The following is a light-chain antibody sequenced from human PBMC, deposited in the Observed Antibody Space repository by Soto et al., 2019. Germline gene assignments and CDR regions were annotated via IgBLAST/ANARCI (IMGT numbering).Light chain of an antibody. Sequence: QSALTQPPSASGTPGQSLTICCAGSSSNIGSHYVYWYQHLPGTAPKLLIFRDGQRPSGVPDRFFGSKSGTSASLAISGLRSEDEAHYYCAVWDASLTGWVFGGGTKLTVL. CDR2: RDG. V-gene: IGLV1-47*01. J-gene: IGLJ3*02. CDR3: AVWDASLTGWV. CDR1: SSNIGSHY.